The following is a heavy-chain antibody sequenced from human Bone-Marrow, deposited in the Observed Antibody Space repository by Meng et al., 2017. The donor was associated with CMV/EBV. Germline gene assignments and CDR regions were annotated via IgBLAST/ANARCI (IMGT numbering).Heavy chain of an antibody. CDR1: GFTFDDYA. Sequence: GGSLRLSCAVSGFTFDDYAMHWVRQAPGKGLEWVSGISWNSGSIGYADSVKGRFVISRDNAKNSLYLQMNSLRAEDTALYYCAKDIGCSSTSCYTRLSYYYYGMDVWGQGTTVTVSS. CDR3: AKDIGCSSTSCYTRLSYYYYGMDV. D-gene: IGHD2-2*02. CDR2: ISWNSGSI. V-gene: IGHV3-9*01. J-gene: IGHJ6*02.